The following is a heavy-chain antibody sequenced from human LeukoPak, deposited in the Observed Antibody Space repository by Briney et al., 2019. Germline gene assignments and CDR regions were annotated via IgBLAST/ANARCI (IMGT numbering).Heavy chain of an antibody. CDR1: GYTFTSYY. V-gene: IGHV1-46*01. J-gene: IGHJ6*02. Sequence: ASVKVSCKASGYTFTSYYMHWVRQAPRQGLEWMGIINPSGGSTSYAQKFQGRVTMTRDTSTSTVYMELSSLRSEDTAVYYCARSWVVAPPSSGMDVWGQGTTVTVSS. CDR2: INPSGGST. CDR3: ARSWVVAPPSSGMDV. D-gene: IGHD2-15*01.